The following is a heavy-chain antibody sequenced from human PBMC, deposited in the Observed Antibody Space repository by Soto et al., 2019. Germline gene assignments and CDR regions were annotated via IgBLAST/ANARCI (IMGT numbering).Heavy chain of an antibody. V-gene: IGHV3-30*03. D-gene: IGHD3-9*01. Sequence: GGSLRLSCVASGFTFSAFGMHWVRQAPGKGLEWVAISSYGGSNKYYGDSVQGRFTISRDNSRDTLYLQMNSLRDEDTAVYYCASGYDILTGYPRGDYYGMDVWGQGTTVTVSS. CDR1: GFTFSAFG. CDR2: SSYGGSNK. J-gene: IGHJ6*02. CDR3: ASGYDILTGYPRGDYYGMDV.